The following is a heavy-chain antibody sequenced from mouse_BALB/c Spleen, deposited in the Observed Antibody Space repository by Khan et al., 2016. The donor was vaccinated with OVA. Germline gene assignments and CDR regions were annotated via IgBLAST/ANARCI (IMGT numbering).Heavy chain of an antibody. CDR3: ARRGYDYGRGALFAY. V-gene: IGHV2-2*02. CDR1: GFSLDKYS. J-gene: IGHJ3*01. Sequence: VELVESGPGLVQPSQSLSITCTVSGFSLDKYSVHWIRQSPGKGLEWLGVIWSAGSTDYNAAFISRLTITKDNSRSQVFFKVNSRQPNDTARYYCARRGYDYGRGALFAYWGQGTLVTVSA. D-gene: IGHD2-4*01. CDR2: IWSAGST.